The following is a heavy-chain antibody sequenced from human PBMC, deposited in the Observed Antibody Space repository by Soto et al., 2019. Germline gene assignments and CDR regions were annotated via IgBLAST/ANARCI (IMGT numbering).Heavy chain of an antibody. D-gene: IGHD2-2*01. CDR3: ARGWSSTAYYYYGMDV. CDR1: GGTFSSYA. Sequence: QVQLVQSGAEVKKPGSSVKVSCKASGGTFSSYAMSWVQHAPGQGLEWMGGIIPIFGTANYAQKFQGRVTITADKSTSTAYMELSSLRSEDTAVYYCARGWSSTAYYYYGMDVWGQGTTVTVSS. J-gene: IGHJ6*02. CDR2: IIPIFGTA. V-gene: IGHV1-69*06.